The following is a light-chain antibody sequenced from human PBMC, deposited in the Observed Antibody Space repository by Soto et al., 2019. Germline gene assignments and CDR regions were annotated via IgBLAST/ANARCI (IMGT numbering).Light chain of an antibody. CDR2: EVN. CDR1: SSDVGGYNY. J-gene: IGLJ1*01. Sequence: QSALTQPASVSGSPGQSITISCTGSSSDVGGYNYVSWYQQHPGKAPKLMIYEVNYRPSGVSNRFSGSKSGNTASLTISGLQAEDEADYYCSAYTSSDTGVFGTGTKV. CDR3: SAYTSSDTGV. V-gene: IGLV2-14*01.